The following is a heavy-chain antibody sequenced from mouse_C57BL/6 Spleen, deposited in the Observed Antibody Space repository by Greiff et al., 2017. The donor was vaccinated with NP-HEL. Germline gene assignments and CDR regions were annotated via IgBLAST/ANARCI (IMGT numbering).Heavy chain of an antibody. CDR3: ARWGLYYGNYDFDY. CDR1: GYTFTSYG. V-gene: IGHV1-81*01. Sequence: QVQLQQSGAELARPGASVKLSCKASGYTFTSYGISWVKQRTGQGLEWIGEIYPRSGNTYYNEKFKSKATLTVDKPSSTAYMQLSSLTSEDSAVYYCARWGLYYGNYDFDYWGQGTTLTVSS. D-gene: IGHD2-1*01. CDR2: IYPRSGNT. J-gene: IGHJ2*01.